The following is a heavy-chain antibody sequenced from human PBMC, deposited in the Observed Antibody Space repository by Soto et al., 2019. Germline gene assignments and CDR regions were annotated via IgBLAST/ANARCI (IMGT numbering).Heavy chain of an antibody. J-gene: IGHJ4*02. Sequence: GGSLRLSCTASGFTVSSNYMSWVRQAPGKGLEWVSVIYSGGTTYYADSVKGRFTISRDNAKNTLYLQMNGLRAEDTAVYYCAKDWYEDYWGQGTLVTVSS. CDR2: IYSGGTT. CDR1: GFTVSSNY. D-gene: IGHD6-13*01. CDR3: AKDWYEDY. V-gene: IGHV3-53*01.